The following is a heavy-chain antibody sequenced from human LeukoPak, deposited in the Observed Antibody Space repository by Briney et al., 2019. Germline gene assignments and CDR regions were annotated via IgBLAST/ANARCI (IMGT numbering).Heavy chain of an antibody. D-gene: IGHD5-18*01. CDR2: IYYTGST. CDR3: ARNSYNYGPFDS. Sequence: SETLSLTCTVSGGSINSDTYSWGWIRQPPGKGLEWIGTIYYTGSTYYNPSLKSRVTISVDTSKNQFSLKLSSVTAADTAFYYCARNSYNYGPFDSWGQGTLVAVSS. J-gene: IGHJ4*02. CDR1: GGSINSDTYS. V-gene: IGHV4-39*07.